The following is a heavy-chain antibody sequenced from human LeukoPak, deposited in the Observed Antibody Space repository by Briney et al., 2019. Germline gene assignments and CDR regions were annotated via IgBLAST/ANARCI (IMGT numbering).Heavy chain of an antibody. V-gene: IGHV5-51*01. Sequence: GESLKISCKASGYIFTTYWIGWVRQMPGKGLEWMGIIYPGDSDTRYSPSFQGQVTISADKSISTAYLQWSSLKASDTAMYYCARRDCSSTSCLRGDFDYWGQGTLVTVSS. CDR1: GYIFTTYW. D-gene: IGHD2-2*01. J-gene: IGHJ4*02. CDR2: IYPGDSDT. CDR3: ARRDCSSTSCLRGDFDY.